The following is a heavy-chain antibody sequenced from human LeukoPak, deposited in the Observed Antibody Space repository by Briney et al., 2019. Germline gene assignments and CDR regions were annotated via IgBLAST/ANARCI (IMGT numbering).Heavy chain of an antibody. D-gene: IGHD3-16*01. J-gene: IGHJ4*02. V-gene: IGHV4-4*07. Sequence: PSETLSLTCTVSGGSISSYYWSWIRQPAGKGLEWIGRIYTSGSTNYNPSLKSRVTISVDKSKNQFSLKLSSVTAADTAVYYCARGADYDYVWGRLHYFDYWGQGTLVTVSS. CDR1: GGSISSYY. CDR2: IYTSGST. CDR3: ARGADYDYVWGRLHYFDY.